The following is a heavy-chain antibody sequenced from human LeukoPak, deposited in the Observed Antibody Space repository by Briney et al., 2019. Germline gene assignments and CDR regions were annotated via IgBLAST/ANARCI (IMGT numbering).Heavy chain of an antibody. D-gene: IGHD4-17*01. CDR1: GFTFSYYS. CDR2: ITLSSNYI. V-gene: IGHV3-21*01. Sequence: GGSLRLSCAASGFTFSYYSMHWVRQAPGKGLEWVASITLSSNYISYADSLKGRVTISRGNAKNSLYLQMSSLRAEDTAVYYCARWADYGDNFDYWGQGSLVIVSS. CDR3: ARWADYGDNFDY. J-gene: IGHJ4*02.